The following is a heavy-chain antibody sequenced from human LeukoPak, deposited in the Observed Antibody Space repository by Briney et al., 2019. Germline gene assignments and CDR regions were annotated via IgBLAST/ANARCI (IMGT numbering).Heavy chain of an antibody. J-gene: IGHJ5*01. CDR1: GYTFANYW. V-gene: IGHV5-51*01. D-gene: IGHD2-8*01. CDR3: ATSRYCTNGVCYTQHDS. Sequence: GESLRISCKGSGYTFANYWIAWVRQMPGKGLEWMGIIYPGDSDTRYSPSFQGQVTISADKSIRSAYLQWSSLKASDTAMYYCATSRYCTNGVCYTQHDSWGQGTLVTVFS. CDR2: IYPGDSDT.